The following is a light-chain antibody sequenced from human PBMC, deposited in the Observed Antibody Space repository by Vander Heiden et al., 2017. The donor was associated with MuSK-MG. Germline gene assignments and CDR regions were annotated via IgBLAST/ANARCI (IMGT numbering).Light chain of an antibody. CDR3: QQYSSWWT. V-gene: IGKV1-5*03. J-gene: IGKJ1*01. Sequence: DIQMTQSPSTLSASVGDRVTITCRASQSISPWLAWYQQKPGEAPKLLIYKASILKDGVPSRFSGWGSGTEFTLTIKSLQPEDFATYYCQQYSSWWTFAQGTKLEVK. CDR2: KAS. CDR1: QSISPW.